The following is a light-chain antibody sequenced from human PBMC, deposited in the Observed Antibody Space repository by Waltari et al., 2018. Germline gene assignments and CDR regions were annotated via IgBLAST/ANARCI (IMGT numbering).Light chain of an antibody. CDR2: EVT. CDR3: CSYAGVSTWV. V-gene: IGLV2-23*02. CDR1: SSDVG. J-gene: IGLJ3*02. Sequence: QSALTQPASVSGSPGQSITISCTGTSSDVGKAPKLIIYEVTKRSSGTSTRFSGSKSGNTASLTLSGLQAEDEADYFCCSYAGVSTWVFGGGTKLTVL.